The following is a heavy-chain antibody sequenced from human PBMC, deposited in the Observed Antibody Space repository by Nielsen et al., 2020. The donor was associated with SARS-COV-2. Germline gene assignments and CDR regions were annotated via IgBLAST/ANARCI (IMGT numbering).Heavy chain of an antibody. Sequence: SETLSLTCTVSGGSISSGGYYWSWIRQHPGKGLEWIGYIYYSGSTYYNPSLKSRVTISVDTSKNQFSLKLSSVTAADTAVYYCAREDVGGAKGVDYWGQGTLVTVSS. CDR1: GGSISSGGYY. D-gene: IGHD3-16*01. V-gene: IGHV4-31*03. CDR2: IYYSGST. CDR3: AREDVGGAKGVDY. J-gene: IGHJ4*02.